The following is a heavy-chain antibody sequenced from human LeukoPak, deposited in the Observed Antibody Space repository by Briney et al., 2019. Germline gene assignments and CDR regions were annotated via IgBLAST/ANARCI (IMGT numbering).Heavy chain of an antibody. D-gene: IGHD4-17*01. CDR2: IYYTGGT. CDR3: ARLSTVTTSFDY. V-gene: IGHV4-59*12. Sequence: SETLSLTCTVSGGSISSYYWNWIRQPPGKGLEWIGYIYYTGGTNYNPSLKSRVTISVDTSKNQFSLKLSSVTAADTAVYYCARLSTVTTSFDYWGQGTLVTVSS. J-gene: IGHJ4*02. CDR1: GGSISSYY.